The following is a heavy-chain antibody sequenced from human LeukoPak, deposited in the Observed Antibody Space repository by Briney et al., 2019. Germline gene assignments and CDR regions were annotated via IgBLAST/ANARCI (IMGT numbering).Heavy chain of an antibody. CDR2: IKQDGSEK. CDR1: GFTFSSYW. CDR3: ARAGETIFGAPNWFDP. V-gene: IGHV3-7*03. Sequence: GGSLRPSCAASGFTFSSYWMSWVRQAPGKGLEWVANIKQDGSEKYYVDSVKGRFTISRDNAKNSLYLQMNSLRAEDTAVYYCARAGETIFGAPNWFDPWGQGTLVTVSS. D-gene: IGHD3-3*01. J-gene: IGHJ5*02.